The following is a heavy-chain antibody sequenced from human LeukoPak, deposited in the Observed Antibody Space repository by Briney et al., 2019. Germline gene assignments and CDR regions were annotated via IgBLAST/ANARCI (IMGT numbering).Heavy chain of an antibody. J-gene: IGHJ4*02. CDR3: AIRRSGSYPDY. D-gene: IGHD1-26*01. Sequence: RGESLKISCKASGYSFTNYWIAWVRQMPGKGLEWMGIIYPHDSETRYSPSSQGQDTMSADKSISTAYLQWSGLQASDTAMYYCAIRRSGSYPDYWGQGTLVTVSS. V-gene: IGHV5-51*01. CDR1: GYSFTNYW. CDR2: IYPHDSET.